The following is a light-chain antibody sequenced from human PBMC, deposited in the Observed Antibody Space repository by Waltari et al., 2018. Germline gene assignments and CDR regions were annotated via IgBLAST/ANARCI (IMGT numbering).Light chain of an antibody. Sequence: QSALTQPASVSGSPGQSITISCTGTSSDIGSSNYFSWYQQHPGKAPKLIIFDVTNRAAGVSNRFSGSKSGNTASLIISGLQGEDEADYYCSSYMDTTALELFGGGTSLTVL. CDR2: DVT. CDR1: SSDIGSSNY. CDR3: SSYMDTTALEL. J-gene: IGLJ2*01. V-gene: IGLV2-14*03.